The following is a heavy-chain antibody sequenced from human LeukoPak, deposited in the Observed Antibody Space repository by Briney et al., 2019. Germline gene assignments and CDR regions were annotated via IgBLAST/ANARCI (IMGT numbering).Heavy chain of an antibody. J-gene: IGHJ3*02. CDR1: GFTFSSYA. CDR3: ARVDTAMDAFDI. D-gene: IGHD5-18*01. Sequence: GRSLRLSCAASGFTFSSYAMHWVRQAPGKGLEWVAAISYDGSNKYYADSVKGRFTISRDNSKNTLYLQMNSLRAEDTAVYYCARVDTAMDAFDIWGQGTMVTVSS. CDR2: ISYDGSNK. V-gene: IGHV3-30-3*01.